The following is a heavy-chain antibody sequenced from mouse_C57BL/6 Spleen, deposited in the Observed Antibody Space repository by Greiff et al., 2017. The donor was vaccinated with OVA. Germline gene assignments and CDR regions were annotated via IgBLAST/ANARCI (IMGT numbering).Heavy chain of an antibody. CDR1: GYTFTEYT. CDR3: ARHEGGIYYGNSWYFDV. V-gene: IGHV1-62-2*01. Sequence: QVQLKQSGAELVKPGASVKLSCKASGYTFTEYTIHWVKQRSGQGLEWIGWFYPGSGSIKYNEKFKDKATLTADKSSSTVYMELSRWTSEDSAVYFCARHEGGIYYGNSWYFDVWGTGTTVTVSS. J-gene: IGHJ1*03. D-gene: IGHD2-1*01. CDR2: FYPGSGSI.